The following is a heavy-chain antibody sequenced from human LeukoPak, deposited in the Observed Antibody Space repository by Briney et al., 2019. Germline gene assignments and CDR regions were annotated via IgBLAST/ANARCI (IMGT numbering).Heavy chain of an antibody. CDR2: LSGRAGST. V-gene: IGHV3-23*01. J-gene: IGHJ4*02. CDR3: AKYDSSAPYFAH. CDR1: GFTFSSSA. Sequence: GGSLRLSCAASGFTFSSSAMRWVRQAPGKGLEWVSGLSGRAGSTDYADSVRGRFTMSRDTSKNTVFLQMNSLRAEDTAVYFCAKYDSSAPYFAHWGQGTLVTVSS. D-gene: IGHD3-22*01.